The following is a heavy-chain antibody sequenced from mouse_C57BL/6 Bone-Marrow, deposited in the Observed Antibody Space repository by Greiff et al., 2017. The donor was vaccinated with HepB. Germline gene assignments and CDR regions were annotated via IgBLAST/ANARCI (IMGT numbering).Heavy chain of an antibody. CDR3: ARYSGYYLDY. V-gene: IGHV3-8*01. D-gene: IGHD1-3*01. Sequence: VQLQQSGPGLAKPSQTLSLTCSVTGYSITSDYWNWIRQFPGNKLEYMGYISYNGSTYYNPSLKSRISITRDTSRNQYYLQLNSVTTEDTATYYCARYSGYYLDYWGQGTTLTVSS. CDR1: GYSITSDY. CDR2: ISYNGST. J-gene: IGHJ2*01.